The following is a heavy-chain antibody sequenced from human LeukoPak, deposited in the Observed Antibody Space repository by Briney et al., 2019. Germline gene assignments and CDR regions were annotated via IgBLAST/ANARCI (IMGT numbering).Heavy chain of an antibody. Sequence: GRSLRLSCAASGFTFASYEMNWVRQDLGKGLEWVSYINSCGSNIYYADSVKGRFTISRDNAKNSLYLQMNSLRAEDTAVYYCARRLDYWGQGTLVTVSS. CDR3: ARRLDY. V-gene: IGHV3-48*03. CDR2: INSCGSNI. CDR1: GFTFASYE. J-gene: IGHJ4*02.